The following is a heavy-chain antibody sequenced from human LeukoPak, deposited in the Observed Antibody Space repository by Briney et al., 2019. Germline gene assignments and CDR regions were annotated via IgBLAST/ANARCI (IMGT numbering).Heavy chain of an antibody. CDR2: ISANTGNT. CDR1: GYTFTRNG. Sequence: ASVKVSCKASGYTFTRNGISWVRQAPGQGLEWMGWISANTGNTNYVQTLQGRVTMTRDTSTSTAYMELRSLRSDDTAVYYCARVLVATGLNAFDIWGQGTLVTVSS. V-gene: IGHV1-18*04. CDR3: ARVLVATGLNAFDI. J-gene: IGHJ4*02. D-gene: IGHD6-13*01.